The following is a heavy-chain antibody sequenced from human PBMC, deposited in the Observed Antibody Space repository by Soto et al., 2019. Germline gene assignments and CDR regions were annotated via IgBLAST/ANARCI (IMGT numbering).Heavy chain of an antibody. CDR2: INHSGST. D-gene: IGHD3-16*01. J-gene: IGHJ6*03. CDR3: ARRGTNYYYYYYMDV. V-gene: IGHV4-34*01. CDR1: GGYFSGYY. Sequence: SETLSLTCAVYGGYFSGYYGSWIRQPPGKGLEWIGEINHSGSTNYNPSLKSRVTISVDTSKNQFSLKLSSVTAADTAVYYCARRGTNYYYYYYMDVWGKGTTVTVSS.